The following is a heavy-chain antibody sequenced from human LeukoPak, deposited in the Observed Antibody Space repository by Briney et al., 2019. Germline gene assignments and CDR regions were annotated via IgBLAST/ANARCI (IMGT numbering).Heavy chain of an antibody. CDR1: GFTFNIYA. Sequence: GGSLRLSCVASGFTFNIYAMIWVRQAPGKGLEWVSGISGSGSNTYNADYVKGRFTISRDNSKNTVYLQMNSLRAGDTAIYYCAKDPLDYWGQGTLVTVSS. CDR3: AKDPLDY. CDR2: ISGSGSNT. V-gene: IGHV3-23*01. J-gene: IGHJ4*02.